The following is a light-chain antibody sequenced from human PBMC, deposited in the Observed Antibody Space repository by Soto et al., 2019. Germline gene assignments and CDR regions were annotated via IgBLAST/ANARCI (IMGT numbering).Light chain of an antibody. CDR2: AAS. CDR3: QQYNNWPRT. J-gene: IGKJ1*01. CDR1: QSVGNN. Sequence: EIVMTQAPATLSVSAGERATLSCRASQSVGNNLAWFQQKPGQAPRLLMFAASTRAAGFPARFSGSGSGTEFTLTISSLQSEDFAVYYCQQYNNWPRTLGQGTKVDIK. V-gene: IGKV3-15*01.